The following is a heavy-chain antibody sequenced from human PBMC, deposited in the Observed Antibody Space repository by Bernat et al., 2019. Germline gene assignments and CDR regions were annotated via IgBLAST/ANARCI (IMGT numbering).Heavy chain of an antibody. V-gene: IGHV1-69*02. D-gene: IGHD3-10*01. CDR1: GGTFSSYT. J-gene: IGHJ6*02. Sequence: QVQLVQSGAEVKKPGSSVKVSCKASGGTFSSYTISWVRQAPGQGLEWMGRIIPILGIANYEQKFQGRVTITADKSTSTAYMELSSLRSEDTAVYYCASNYYGSGRNGMDVWGQGTTVTVSS. CDR2: IIPILGIA. CDR3: ASNYYGSGRNGMDV.